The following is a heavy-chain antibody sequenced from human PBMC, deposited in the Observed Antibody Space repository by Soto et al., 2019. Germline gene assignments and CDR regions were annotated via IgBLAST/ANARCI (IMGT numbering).Heavy chain of an antibody. Sequence: SETLSLTCAVYGGSFSGYYWSWIRQPPGKGLEWIAEIFHDGNTNYSPSLKSRVTISVDKSQNQFSLNVYSVTAADTAVYYCARHEGWTGPDQWGQGTLVTVSS. CDR1: GGSFSGYY. J-gene: IGHJ5*02. D-gene: IGHD2-8*02. V-gene: IGHV4-34*12. CDR3: ARHEGWTGPDQ. CDR2: IFHDGNT.